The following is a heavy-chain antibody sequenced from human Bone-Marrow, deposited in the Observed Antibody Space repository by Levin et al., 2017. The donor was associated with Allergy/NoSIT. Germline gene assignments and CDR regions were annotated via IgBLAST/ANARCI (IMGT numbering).Heavy chain of an antibody. V-gene: IGHV3-66*01. J-gene: IGHJ4*02. D-gene: IGHD5-12*01. CDR2: IYSGGST. CDR1: GFTINSHY. Sequence: GESLKISCAASGFTINSHYMSWVRQAPGKGLEWVSIIYSGGSTYYADSVKGRFTISRDNSKNTLYLQMNSLRAEDTAVYYCARERREYSGYDPEAHFDYWGQGTLVTVSS. CDR3: ARERREYSGYDPEAHFDY.